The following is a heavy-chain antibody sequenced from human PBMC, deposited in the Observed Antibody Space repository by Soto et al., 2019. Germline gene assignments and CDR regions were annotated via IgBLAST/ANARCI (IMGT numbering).Heavy chain of an antibody. Sequence: QVQLVQSGAEVKKPGSSVKVSCKASGGTFSSYTISWVRQAPGQGLEWMGRIIPILGIANYAQKFQGRVTITEDKSTSTACMELSSLGSEDTDVYCCARARQTVGVVGDFDYWGQGTLVTVSS. D-gene: IGHD2-15*01. CDR1: GGTFSSYT. V-gene: IGHV1-69*02. J-gene: IGHJ4*02. CDR2: IIPILGIA. CDR3: ARARQTVGVVGDFDY.